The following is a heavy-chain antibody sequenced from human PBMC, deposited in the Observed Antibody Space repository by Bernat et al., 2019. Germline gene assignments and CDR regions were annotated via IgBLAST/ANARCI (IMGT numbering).Heavy chain of an antibody. V-gene: IGHV4-31*03. Sequence: QVQLQESGPGLVKPSQTLSLTCTVSGGSISSGDYYWSWIRQHPGKCLEWFGYIYYTGSTYYNPSLKSRVTISLNTSKNQFSLKLSSVTAADTAVYYCARGGITGERVFDYWGQGTLVTVSS. CDR2: IYYTGST. J-gene: IGHJ4*02. CDR1: GGSISSGDYY. CDR3: ARGGITGERVFDY. D-gene: IGHD1-14*01.